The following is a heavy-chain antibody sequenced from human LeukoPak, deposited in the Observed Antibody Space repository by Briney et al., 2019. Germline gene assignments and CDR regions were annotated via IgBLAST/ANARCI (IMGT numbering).Heavy chain of an antibody. CDR1: GFTFSDYY. Sequence: GGSLRLSCAASGFTFSDYYMSWVRQAPGKGLEWVSVIYSGGSTYYADSVKGRFTISRDNSKNTLYLQMNSLRAEDTAVYYCARNDYTFFDYWGQGTLVTVSS. D-gene: IGHD4-11*01. CDR2: IYSGGST. J-gene: IGHJ4*02. V-gene: IGHV3-66*01. CDR3: ARNDYTFFDY.